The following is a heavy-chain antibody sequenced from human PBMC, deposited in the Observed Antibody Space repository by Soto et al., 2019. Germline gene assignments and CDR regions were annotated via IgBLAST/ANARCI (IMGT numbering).Heavy chain of an antibody. Sequence: EVQVVESGGGLVKPGGSLRLSCVFSGFTFSTYTMNWVRQAPGKGLEWVSSINGRSNYVYYADSVKGRFTISRDNAKNSLYLQMNRLRDEDTASYYCAREDGVVGSSSAFDHWGLGTLVTVSS. CDR3: AREDGVVGSSSAFDH. CDR2: INGRSNYV. CDR1: GFTFSTYT. J-gene: IGHJ4*02. V-gene: IGHV3-21*01. D-gene: IGHD1-26*01.